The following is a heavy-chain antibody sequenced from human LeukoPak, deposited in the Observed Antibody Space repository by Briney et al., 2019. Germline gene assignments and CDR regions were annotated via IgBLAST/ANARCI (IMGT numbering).Heavy chain of an antibody. CDR2: LWYDGTNK. D-gene: IGHD3-22*01. Sequence: GGSLRLSCAASGFSCRRYGMHWVRQAPGKALEREASLWYDGTNKYYADSVKGRFTISRDNSKNTLYLQMNSLRAEDTAVYYCARARNNYDSSGYSALDYWGQGTLVTVSS. V-gene: IGHV3-33*01. CDR1: GFSCRRYG. CDR3: ARARNNYDSSGYSALDY. J-gene: IGHJ4*02.